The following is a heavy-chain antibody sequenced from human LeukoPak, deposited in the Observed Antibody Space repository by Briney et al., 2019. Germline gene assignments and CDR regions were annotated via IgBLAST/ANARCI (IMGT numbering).Heavy chain of an antibody. Sequence: GESLKISCKGSGYSFTSYWIGWVRQMPGKGLEWMGIIYPGDSDTRYSPSFQGQVTISADKSISTAYLQWSSLKASDTAMYYCARQRAGYCSGGSCYPGGAFDIWGQGTMVTVSS. CDR2: IYPGDSDT. V-gene: IGHV5-51*01. D-gene: IGHD2-15*01. J-gene: IGHJ3*02. CDR1: GYSFTSYW. CDR3: ARQRAGYCSGGSCYPGGAFDI.